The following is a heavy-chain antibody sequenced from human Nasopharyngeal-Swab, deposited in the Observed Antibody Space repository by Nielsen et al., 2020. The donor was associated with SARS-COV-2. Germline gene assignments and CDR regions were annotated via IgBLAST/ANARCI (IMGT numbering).Heavy chain of an antibody. V-gene: IGHV3-48*03. CDR3: ARGPSNSRFDF. CDR1: GFIFSSYA. D-gene: IGHD6-13*01. Sequence: GGSLRLSCAASGFIFSSYAINWVRQAPGKGLEWVSHISVSGADIHYGDSVRGRFTISRDNAQNSVYLQLNSLRAEDTAVYYCARGPSNSRFDFWGQGSLVTVSS. J-gene: IGHJ5*01. CDR2: ISVSGADI.